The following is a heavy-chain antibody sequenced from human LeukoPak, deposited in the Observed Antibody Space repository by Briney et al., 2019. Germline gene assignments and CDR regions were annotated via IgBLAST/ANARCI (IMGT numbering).Heavy chain of an antibody. Sequence: GGSLRLSCAASGFTFSDYYMSWIRQAPGKGLEWVSYISSSGSTIYYADFVKGRFTISRDNAKNSLYLQMNSLRAEDTAVYYCARDDYDILTGLYYHYGMDVWGQGTTVTVSS. CDR1: GFTFSDYY. J-gene: IGHJ6*02. CDR3: ARDDYDILTGLYYHYGMDV. V-gene: IGHV3-11*01. CDR2: ISSSGSTI. D-gene: IGHD3-9*01.